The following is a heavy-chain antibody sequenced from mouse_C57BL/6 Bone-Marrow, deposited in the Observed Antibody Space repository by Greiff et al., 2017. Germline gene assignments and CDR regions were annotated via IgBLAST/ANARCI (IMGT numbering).Heavy chain of an antibody. CDR1: GYTFTDTT. CDR3: ARGYYGRDFDV. Sequence: QVQLQQSDAELVKPGASVKISCKASGYTFTDTTIHWMKQRPEQGLEWIGYIYPGDGSTKYNEKFKGKATMTADKSSSTAYMQLSSLTSEDSAVYFCARGYYGRDFDVWGTGTTVTVSS. J-gene: IGHJ1*03. D-gene: IGHD1-1*01. V-gene: IGHV1-78*01. CDR2: IYPGDGST.